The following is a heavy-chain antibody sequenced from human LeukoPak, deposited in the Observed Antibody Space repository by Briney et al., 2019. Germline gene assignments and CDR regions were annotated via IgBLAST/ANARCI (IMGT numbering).Heavy chain of an antibody. CDR2: IIPIFGTA. CDR1: GGTFSSYA. D-gene: IGHD3-10*01. CDR3: ARVDGYYGSGKGPDY. J-gene: IGHJ4*02. Sequence: ASVKVSCKASGGTFSSYAISWVRQAPGQGLEWMGGIIPIFGTANYAQKFQGRVTITADESTSTAYMELSSLRSEDTAVYYCARVDGYYGSGKGPDYWGQGTLVTVSS. V-gene: IGHV1-69*13.